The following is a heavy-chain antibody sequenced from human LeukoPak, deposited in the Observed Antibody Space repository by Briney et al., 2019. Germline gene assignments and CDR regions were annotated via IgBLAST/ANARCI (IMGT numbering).Heavy chain of an antibody. Sequence: PSETLSLTCTVSGYSISSGYYWGCIRQPPGKGLEWIASIYHSGSTYYNLSLKSRVTISVDTSKNQFSLKLSSVAAAGTAVYYCARDGRIRFPVTNWFDPWGQGTLVTVSS. V-gene: IGHV4-38-2*02. CDR1: GYSISSGYY. CDR2: IYHSGST. CDR3: ARDGRIRFPVTNWFDP. J-gene: IGHJ5*02. D-gene: IGHD3-3*01.